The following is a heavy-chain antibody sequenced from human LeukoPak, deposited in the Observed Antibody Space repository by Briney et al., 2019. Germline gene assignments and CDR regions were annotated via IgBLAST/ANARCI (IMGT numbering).Heavy chain of an antibody. Sequence: GGSQRLSCAASGFTVSSNYMSWVRQAPGKGLEWVSVIYSGGSTYYADSVKGRFTISRDNSKNTLYLQMNSLRAEDTAVYYCARDCDPRVDAFDIWGQGTMVTVSS. J-gene: IGHJ3*02. CDR1: GFTVSSNY. CDR2: IYSGGST. CDR3: ARDCDPRVDAFDI. V-gene: IGHV3-66*01.